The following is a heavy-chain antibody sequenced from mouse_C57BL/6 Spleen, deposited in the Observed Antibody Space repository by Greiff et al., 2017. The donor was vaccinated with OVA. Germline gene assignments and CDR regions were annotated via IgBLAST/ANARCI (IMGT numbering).Heavy chain of an antibody. CDR2: IYPGGGYT. J-gene: IGHJ2*01. D-gene: IGHD2-3*01. V-gene: IGHV1-63*01. CDR3: AREDDYFDY. CDR1: GYTFTNYW. Sequence: QVHVKQSGAELVRPGTSVKMSCKASGYTFTNYWIGWAKQRPGHGLEWIGDIYPGGGYTNYNEKFKGKATLTADKSSSTAYMQISSLTSEDSAIYYCAREDDYFDYWGQGTTLTVSS.